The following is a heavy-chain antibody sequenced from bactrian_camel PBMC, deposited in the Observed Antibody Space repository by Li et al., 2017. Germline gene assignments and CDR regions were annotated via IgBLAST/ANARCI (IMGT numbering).Heavy chain of an antibody. CDR2: IDRGGRT. CDR3: AADLGWCGSRPLQREFRN. D-gene: IGHD2*01. J-gene: IGHJ4*01. V-gene: IGHV3S55*01. CDR1: GYTYCNYD. Sequence: VQLVESGGGSVQAGGSLRLSCAASGYTYCNYDMSWYRQAPGKEREFVSAIDRGGRTGYADSVKGRFTISKDYARNTLHLQMNSLKPADTAMYYCAADLGWCGSRPLQREFRNWGQGTQVTVS.